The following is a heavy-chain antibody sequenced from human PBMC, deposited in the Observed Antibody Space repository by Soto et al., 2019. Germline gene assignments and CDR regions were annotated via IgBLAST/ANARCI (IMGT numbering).Heavy chain of an antibody. D-gene: IGHD6-13*01. CDR2: IYYSGST. CDR3: ARETFSHHHSSSWYVNYYYGMDV. J-gene: IGHJ6*02. CDR1: GGSISSGDYY. V-gene: IGHV4-30-4*01. Sequence: SETLSLTCTVSGGSISSGDYYWSWIRQPPGKGLEWIGYIYYSGSTYYNPSLKSRVTISGDTSKNQFSLKLSSVTAADTAVYYCARETFSHHHSSSWYVNYYYGMDVWGQGTTVTVSS.